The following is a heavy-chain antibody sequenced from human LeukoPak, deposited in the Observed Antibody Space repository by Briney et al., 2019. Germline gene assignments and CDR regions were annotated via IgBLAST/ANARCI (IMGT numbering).Heavy chain of an antibody. CDR3: ARDEQDFWTGVAVYMDV. Sequence: ASVKVSCKASAYSFTSYGISWVRQAPGQGLEWMGWISAYNGKTDYAENLQGRVTMTTDTSTITAYLELRSLRSDDTAVYYCARDEQDFWTGVAVYMDVWGKGTTVTVSS. CDR2: ISAYNGKT. J-gene: IGHJ6*03. D-gene: IGHD3/OR15-3a*01. CDR1: AYSFTSYG. V-gene: IGHV1-18*01.